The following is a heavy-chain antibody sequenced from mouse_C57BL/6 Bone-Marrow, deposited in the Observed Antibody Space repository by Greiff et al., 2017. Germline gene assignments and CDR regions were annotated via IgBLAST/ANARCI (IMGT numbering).Heavy chain of an antibody. V-gene: IGHV5-6*01. CDR3: ARRCLDY. Sequence: EVHLVESGGDLVKPGGSLKLSCAASGFTFSSYGMSWVRQTPDKRLEWVATISSGGSYTYYPDSVKGRFTISRDNAKNTLYLQMSSLKSEDTAMYYCARRCLDYWGQGTSVTVSS. CDR1: GFTFSSYG. J-gene: IGHJ4*01. CDR2: ISSGGSYT. D-gene: IGHD3-3*01.